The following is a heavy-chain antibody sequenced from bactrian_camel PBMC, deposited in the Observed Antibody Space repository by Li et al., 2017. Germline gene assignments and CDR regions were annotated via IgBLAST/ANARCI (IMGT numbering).Heavy chain of an antibody. D-gene: IGHD4*01. CDR2: MGSVGST. CDR1: GSSFSAS. V-gene: IGHV3S53*01. CDR3: GAEANTATVTPGACQYNY. Sequence: HVQLVESGGSSVQAGGSLRLSCTISGSSFSASLGWFRQSPGKGREGVAAMGSVGSTTYTETVKGRFTISRDNAKNTLYLQMNSLKPEDTAMYYCGAEANTATVTPGACQYNYWGQGTQVTVS. J-gene: IGHJ4*01.